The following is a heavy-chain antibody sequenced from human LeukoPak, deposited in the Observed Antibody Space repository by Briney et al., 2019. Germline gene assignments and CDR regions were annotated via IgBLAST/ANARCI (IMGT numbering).Heavy chain of an antibody. CDR3: TRLAYDYVWGRYRHFDY. CDR2: IRSKANSYAT. Sequence: GGSLKLSCAASGFTFSGSAMHWVRQASGKGLEWVGRIRSKANSYATAYAASVKGRFTISRDDSKNTAYLQMNSLKTEDTAVYYCTRLAYDYVWGRYRHFDYWGQGTLVTVSS. J-gene: IGHJ4*02. V-gene: IGHV3-73*01. D-gene: IGHD3-16*02. CDR1: GFTFSGSA.